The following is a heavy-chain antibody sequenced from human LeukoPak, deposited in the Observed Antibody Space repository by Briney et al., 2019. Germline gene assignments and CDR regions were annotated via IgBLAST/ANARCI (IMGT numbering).Heavy chain of an antibody. D-gene: IGHD5-12*01. Sequence: GGSLRLSCAASGFTFSSYAMSWVRQAPGKGLEWVSAISGSGGSTYYADSVKGRFTISRDNSKNTLYLQMNSLRAEDTAVYYCAKIGKSRGYSGYDYDYWGQGTLVTVSS. CDR3: AKIGKSRGYSGYDYDY. CDR1: GFTFSSYA. V-gene: IGHV3-23*01. CDR2: ISGSGGST. J-gene: IGHJ4*02.